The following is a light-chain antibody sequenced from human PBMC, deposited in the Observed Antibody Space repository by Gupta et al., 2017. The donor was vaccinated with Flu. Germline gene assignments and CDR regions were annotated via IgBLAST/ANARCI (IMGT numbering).Light chain of an antibody. J-gene: IGKJ4*01. V-gene: IGKV1-33*01. CDR3: QQYDNLPLGLN. CDR1: QDISNY. Sequence: DIQMTQSPSSLSASVGDRVTITCQASQDISNYLNWYQQKPGKAPKLLIYDASKLETGVPSRFSGSGSGTDFTGTISSLQPEDIATYYGQQYDNLPLGLNCGGGTTVGIK. CDR2: DAS.